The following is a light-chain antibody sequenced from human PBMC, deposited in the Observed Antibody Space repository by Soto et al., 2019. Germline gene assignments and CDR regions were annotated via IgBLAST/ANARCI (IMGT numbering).Light chain of an antibody. CDR2: DAS. J-gene: IGKJ4*01. V-gene: IGKV1-5*01. Sequence: DIQMTQSPSTLSASVGDRVTITSPPSQTISNWLAWYQQKPGKAPKVLIFDASTLDGGVPSRFSGRRSGTDFTLTISSLQTSDFATYYCKQYNTYPLTFGGGTKVDIK. CDR1: QTISNW. CDR3: KQYNTYPLT.